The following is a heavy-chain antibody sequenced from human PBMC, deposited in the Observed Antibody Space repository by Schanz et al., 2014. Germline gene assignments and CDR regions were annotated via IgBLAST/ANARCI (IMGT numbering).Heavy chain of an antibody. CDR3: AIIGVMVAVAGTRADY. D-gene: IGHD6-19*01. Sequence: EVKLVESGGGAVRPGGSLRLSCAASGFTLSSYWMHWVRQVPGKGLEWVSCTNGDGTNAKYADSVKGRFTISRDNAKKTLSLQMISLRAEDTAVYYCAIIGVMVAVAGTRADYWGQGTLVTVSS. CDR1: GFTLSSYW. V-gene: IGHV3-74*01. J-gene: IGHJ4*02. CDR2: TNGDGTNA.